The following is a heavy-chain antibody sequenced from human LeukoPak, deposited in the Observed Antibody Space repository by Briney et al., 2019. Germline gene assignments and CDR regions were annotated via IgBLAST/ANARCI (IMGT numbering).Heavy chain of an antibody. D-gene: IGHD3-22*01. J-gene: IGHJ4*02. CDR3: ASNDSSGYPDLNH. V-gene: IGHV4-34*01. CDR2: INHSGGT. Sequence: PSETLSLTCAVYGGSFSGYYWSWIRQPPGKGLEWIGEINHSGGTNYNPSLKSRVTISVDTSKNQFSLKLSSVTAADTAVYYCASNDSSGYPDLNHWGQGTLVTVSS. CDR1: GGSFSGYY.